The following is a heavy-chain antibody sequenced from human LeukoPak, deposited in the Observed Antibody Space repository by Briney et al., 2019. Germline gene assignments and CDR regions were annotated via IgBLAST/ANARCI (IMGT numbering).Heavy chain of an antibody. D-gene: IGHD5-12*01. Sequence: KPSETLSLTCAVYGGSFSGYYWSWIRQPPGKGLEWIGEINHSGSTNYNPSLKSRVTISVDTSKNQFSLKLSSVTAADTAVYYCGRGGYSGYDRLGYWGQGTLVTVSS. J-gene: IGHJ4*02. CDR3: GRGGYSGYDRLGY. V-gene: IGHV4-34*01. CDR1: GGSFSGYY. CDR2: INHSGST.